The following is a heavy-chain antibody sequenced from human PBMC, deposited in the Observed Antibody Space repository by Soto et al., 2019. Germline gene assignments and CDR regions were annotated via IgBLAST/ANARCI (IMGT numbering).Heavy chain of an antibody. J-gene: IGHJ5*02. V-gene: IGHV4-38-2*01. Sequence: SEPLSLPCAVSVYSISSCYYCGWIRQPPVKGLEFIWSIYHSGSTYYNPSLKSRVTISVDTSKNQFSLKLSSVTAADTAVYYCARANPVYDSSGYYPTPSWWFDPWGQGTLVTVSS. CDR3: ARANPVYDSSGYYPTPSWWFDP. D-gene: IGHD3-22*01. CDR1: VYSISSCYY. CDR2: IYHSGST.